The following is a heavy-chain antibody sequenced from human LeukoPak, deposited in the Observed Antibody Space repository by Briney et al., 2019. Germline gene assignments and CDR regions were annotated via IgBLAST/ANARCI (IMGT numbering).Heavy chain of an antibody. Sequence: SETLSLTCTVSGGSISSSSYYWGWIRQPPGKGLEWIGSIYYSGSTYYNPSLKSRVTISVDTSKNQFSLKLSSVTAADTAVYYCASVEMATTNFEYWGQGTLVAVSS. V-gene: IGHV4-39*01. D-gene: IGHD5-24*01. J-gene: IGHJ4*02. CDR3: ASVEMATTNFEY. CDR1: GGSISSSSYY. CDR2: IYYSGST.